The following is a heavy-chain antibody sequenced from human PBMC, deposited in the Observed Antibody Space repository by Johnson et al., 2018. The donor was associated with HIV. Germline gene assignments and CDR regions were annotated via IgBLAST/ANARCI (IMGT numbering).Heavy chain of an antibody. V-gene: IGHV3-30*02. CDR3: AKDGGRWSYSFDV. CDR1: GFTFSSYG. Sequence: QVQLVESGGGVVQPGGSLRLSCAASGFTFSSYGMHWVRQAPGKGLEWVAFIRYDGSDKSYADSVKGRFTVSRDNSKNTLYLQMNSLRGEDTAMYYCAKDGGRWSYSFDVWGQGTMVSVSS. CDR2: IRYDGSDK. D-gene: IGHD3-16*01. J-gene: IGHJ3*01.